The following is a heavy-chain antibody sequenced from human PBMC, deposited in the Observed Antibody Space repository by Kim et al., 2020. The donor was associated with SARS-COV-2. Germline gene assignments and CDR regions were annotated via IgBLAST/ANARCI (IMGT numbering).Heavy chain of an antibody. Sequence: SETLSLTCTVSGGSISSYYWSWIRQPPGKGLEWIGYIYYSGSTNYNPSLKSRVTISVDTSKNQFSLKLSSVTAADTAVYYCARDLQGARYYYYGMDVWGQGTTVTVSS. V-gene: IGHV4-59*01. CDR3: ARDLQGARYYYYGMDV. J-gene: IGHJ6*02. CDR2: IYYSGST. CDR1: GGSISSYY.